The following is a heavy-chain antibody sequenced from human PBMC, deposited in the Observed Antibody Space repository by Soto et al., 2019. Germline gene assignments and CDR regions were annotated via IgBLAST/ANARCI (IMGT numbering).Heavy chain of an antibody. J-gene: IGHJ4*02. V-gene: IGHV3-9*01. CDR2: ISWNSGSI. CDR3: ARQIYDSDTGPNFQYYFDS. Sequence: GGSLRLSCAASGFTFGDYAMQWVRQAPGKGLEWVSAISWNSGSIDYADSVKGRFTISRDNAKNSLYLQWSSLRASDTAMYYCARQIYDSDTGPNFQYYFDSWGQGTPVTVSS. CDR1: GFTFGDYA. D-gene: IGHD3-22*01.